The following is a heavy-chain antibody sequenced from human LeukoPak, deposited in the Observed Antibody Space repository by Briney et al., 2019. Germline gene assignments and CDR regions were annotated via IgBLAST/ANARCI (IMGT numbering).Heavy chain of an antibody. V-gene: IGHV3-30-3*01. CDR1: GFTFSTYA. Sequence: GGSLRLSCAASGFTFSTYAMHWVRHAPGKGLEWVAFISYDGTNKYCADSVKGRFTISRDNSKNTLYLQMNSLRDEDTALYYCAREILTGYAFDIWGQGTMVTVSS. J-gene: IGHJ3*02. CDR2: ISYDGTNK. D-gene: IGHD7-27*01. CDR3: AREILTGYAFDI.